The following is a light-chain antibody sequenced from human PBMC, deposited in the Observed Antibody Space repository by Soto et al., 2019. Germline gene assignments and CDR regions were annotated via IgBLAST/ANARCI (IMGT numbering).Light chain of an antibody. CDR1: QSISSW. J-gene: IGKJ2*01. CDR2: KAS. CDR3: QQYQSYSYT. Sequence: DIQMTQSPSTLSASVGDRVTITCRASQSISSWLAWYQQKPGKAPKLLIHKASTLESGVPSRFSGSGSGTEFTLTISSLKSEDFATYYCQQYQSYSYTFGQGTKLDIK. V-gene: IGKV1-5*03.